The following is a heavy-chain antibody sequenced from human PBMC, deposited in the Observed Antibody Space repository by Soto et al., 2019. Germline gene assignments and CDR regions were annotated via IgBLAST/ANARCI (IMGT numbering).Heavy chain of an antibody. Sequence: PGGSLRLSCAASGLSVSSNHMSWVRQAPGKGLEWVSLLYSGGAGSYYADSVKGRLTVSRDSSKNTLYLHMHSLRVEDTAVYYCTRDAAGGARFVRFDYWGQGTQVTVS. CDR3: TRDAAGGARFVRFDY. V-gene: IGHV3-53*01. CDR2: LYSGGAGS. J-gene: IGHJ4*02. CDR1: GLSVSSNH. D-gene: IGHD6-6*01.